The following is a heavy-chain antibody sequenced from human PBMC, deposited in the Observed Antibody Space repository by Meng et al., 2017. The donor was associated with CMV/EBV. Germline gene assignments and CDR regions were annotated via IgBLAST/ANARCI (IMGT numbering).Heavy chain of an antibody. CDR3: ASLYGLYTAAHKRVHDY. CDR2: ISSSGSTI. Sequence: GESLKISCAASGFTFSSYEMNWVRQAPGKGLERVSYISSSGSTIYYADSVKGRFTISRDNAKNSLYLQMNSLRAEDTAVYYCASLYGLYTAAHKRVHDYWGQGTLVTVSS. J-gene: IGHJ4*02. V-gene: IGHV3-48*03. CDR1: GFTFSSYE. D-gene: IGHD2-8*01.